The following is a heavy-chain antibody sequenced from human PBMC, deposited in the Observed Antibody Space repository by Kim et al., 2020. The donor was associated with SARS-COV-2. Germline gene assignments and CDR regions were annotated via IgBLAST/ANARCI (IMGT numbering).Heavy chain of an antibody. CDR2: IIPIFGTA. D-gene: IGHD1-7*01. V-gene: IGHV1-69*06. CDR1: GGTFTSYA. CDR3: ARQVRSWNYLVEC. J-gene: IGHJ4*01. Sequence: SVKVSCKASGGTFTSYAISWVRQAPGQGLEWMGGIIPIFGTANYAQEFQGRVTFTSDKSMSTAYMELSSLRSEDTAVYYCARQVRSWNYLVECWGYGTL.